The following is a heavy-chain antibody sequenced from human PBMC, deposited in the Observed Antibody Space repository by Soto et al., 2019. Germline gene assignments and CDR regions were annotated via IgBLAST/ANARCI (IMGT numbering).Heavy chain of an antibody. CDR2: IKQDGSEE. CDR1: GFTFSSNW. D-gene: IGHD2-21*01. Sequence: GGSLRLSCAAAGFTFSSNWMSWVRQAPGKGPEWVANIKQDGSEEYYVDSVKGRFIISRDNAKNSVYLQMNSLRAEDTAVYYCARGVRFQTNVYYFDSWGQGTLVTVSS. CDR3: ARGVRFQTNVYYFDS. V-gene: IGHV3-7*04. J-gene: IGHJ4*02.